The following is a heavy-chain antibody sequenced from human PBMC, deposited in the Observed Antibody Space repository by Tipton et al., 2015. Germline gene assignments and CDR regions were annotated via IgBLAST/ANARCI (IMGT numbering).Heavy chain of an antibody. V-gene: IGHV4-39*02. D-gene: IGHD3-9*01. CDR3: ARHDYDLLTRDYQTVDY. J-gene: IGHJ4*02. CDR1: GVSISGTSYY. CDR2: IYYSGDM. Sequence: TLSLTCTVSGVSISGTSYYWGWIRQPPGKGLEWIGSIYYSGDMYYNPSLKSRVAMSVDTSNNHFSLRLTSVTAADTAVYYCARHDYDLLTRDYQTVDYWGQGTRVTVSS.